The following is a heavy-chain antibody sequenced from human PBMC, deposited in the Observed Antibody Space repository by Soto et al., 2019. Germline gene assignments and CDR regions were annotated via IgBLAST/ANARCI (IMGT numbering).Heavy chain of an antibody. J-gene: IGHJ6*02. CDR3: ARGQQLADYYYYYGMDV. CDR1: GYTFTGCY. CDR2: INPNSGGT. Sequence: ASVKVSCKASGYTFTGCYMHWVRQAPGQGLEWMGWINPNSGGTNYAQKFQGWVTMTRDTSISTAYMELSRLRSDDTAVYYCARGQQLADYYYYYGMDVWGQGTTVTVSS. D-gene: IGHD6-13*01. V-gene: IGHV1-2*04.